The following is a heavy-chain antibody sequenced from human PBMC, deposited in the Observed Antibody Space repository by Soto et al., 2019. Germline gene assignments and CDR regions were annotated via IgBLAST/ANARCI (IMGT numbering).Heavy chain of an antibody. CDR2: IYNSGST. Sequence: QVQLQESGPGLVKPSETLSLTCTVSGASISSSYWSWIRQPPGKGLEWIGYIYNSGSTTYNPSLKSRVTISVVTSKNQFSLRLSSVTAADTAVYYCARRYSYGHFDCWGQGTLVTVSS. D-gene: IGHD5-18*01. CDR1: GASISSSY. J-gene: IGHJ4*02. CDR3: ARRYSYGHFDC. V-gene: IGHV4-59*08.